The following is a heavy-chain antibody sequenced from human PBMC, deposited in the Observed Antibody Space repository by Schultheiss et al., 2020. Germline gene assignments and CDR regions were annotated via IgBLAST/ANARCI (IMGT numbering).Heavy chain of an antibody. V-gene: IGHV4-31*03. D-gene: IGHD1-26*01. Sequence: SETLSLTCTVSGGSISSGGYYWSWIRQHPGKGLEWIGYIYYSGSTYYNPSLKSRVTMSVDTSKNQFSLKLSSVTAADTAVYYCARVGVGAAFDYWGQGTLVTVSS. J-gene: IGHJ4*02. CDR3: ARVGVGAAFDY. CDR2: IYYSGST. CDR1: GGSISSGGYY.